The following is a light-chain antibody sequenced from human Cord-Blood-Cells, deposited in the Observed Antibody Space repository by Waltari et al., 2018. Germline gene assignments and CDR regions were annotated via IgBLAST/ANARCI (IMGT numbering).Light chain of an antibody. CDR1: SSDVGGYNY. V-gene: IGLV2-11*01. J-gene: IGLJ1*01. CDR2: DVS. CDR3: CSYAGSYTYV. Sequence: QSALTQPRSVSGSPGQSVTISCTGTSSDVGGYNYFSWYQQHPGKAPKLMIYDVSKRPSGVPDRVSGSKSGNTASLTISGLQAEDEADDYCCSYAGSYTYVFGTGTKVTVL.